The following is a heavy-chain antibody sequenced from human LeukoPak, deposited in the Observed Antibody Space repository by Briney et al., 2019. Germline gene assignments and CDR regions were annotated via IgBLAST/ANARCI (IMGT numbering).Heavy chain of an antibody. CDR2: LSAYNGNT. CDR3: ARGPIIDIVVIPAAADYYHMDV. J-gene: IGHJ6*03. Sequence: GASVKVSCKASGYTFTSYGINWVRQAPGQGLEWVGWLSAYNGNTNYAQKLQGRVTMTTDTSTSTAYVELRSLRSDDTAVYYCARGPIIDIVVIPAAADYYHMDVWGKGTTVTVSS. CDR1: GYTFTSYG. D-gene: IGHD2-2*01. V-gene: IGHV1-18*01.